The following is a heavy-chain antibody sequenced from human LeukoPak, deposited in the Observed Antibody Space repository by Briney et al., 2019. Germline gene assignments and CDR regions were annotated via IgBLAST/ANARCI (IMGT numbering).Heavy chain of an antibody. CDR3: ARSMVRGVIGVLDY. V-gene: IGHV3-30-3*01. J-gene: IGHJ4*02. D-gene: IGHD3-10*01. Sequence: PGRSLRLSCAASGFTFSSYAMHWVRQAPGKGLEWVAVISYDGSNKYYADSVKGRFTISRDNSKNTLYPQMNSLRAEDTAVYYCARSMVRGVIGVLDYWGQGTLVTVSS. CDR1: GFTFSSYA. CDR2: ISYDGSNK.